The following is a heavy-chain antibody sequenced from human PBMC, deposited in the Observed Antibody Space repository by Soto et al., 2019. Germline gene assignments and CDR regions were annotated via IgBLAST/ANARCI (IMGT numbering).Heavy chain of an antibody. CDR3: ARDRSPGSTSWYDC. D-gene: IGHD2-2*01. CDR2: TYYTSRWYT. J-gene: IGHJ5*01. CDR1: GDSVSNKSAA. V-gene: IGHV6-1*01. Sequence: SQTLSLTCAISGDSVSNKSAAWNWIRQSPPRGLEWLGRTYYTSRWYTDYAVSVVGRITINPDTSRNQFPLQLNSVTPDDTAVYYCARDRSPGSTSWYDCWGRGALVTVSS.